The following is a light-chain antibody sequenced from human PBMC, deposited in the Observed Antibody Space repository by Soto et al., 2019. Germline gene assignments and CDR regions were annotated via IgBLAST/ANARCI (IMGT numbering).Light chain of an antibody. J-gene: IGLJ2*01. CDR3: GAYEGSNAYVV. CDR1: SSDVGNYHL. CDR2: EAN. V-gene: IGLV2-23*01. Sequence: QSALTQPASVSGSPGQSVTISCTGTSSDVGNYHLVSWYQHHPGKAPKLMIYEANKRPSGISNRFSGSKSGNSASLTITGLQSEDEADYYCGAYEGSNAYVVFGGGTKLTVL.